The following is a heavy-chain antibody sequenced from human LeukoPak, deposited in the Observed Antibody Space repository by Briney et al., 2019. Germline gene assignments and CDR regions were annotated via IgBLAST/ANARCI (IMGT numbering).Heavy chain of an antibody. CDR2: IVPVFGTP. Sequence: ASVKVSCKASGGTFSNYAINWVRQAPGQGLEWMGRIVPVFGTPNFAQKFQGRVTLTRDGSTNTAYMEMSSLRSEDTAVYYCASHYGNSATGGFPYWGQGTLVTVSS. V-gene: IGHV1-69*05. CDR1: GGTFSNYA. CDR3: ASHYGNSATGGFPY. J-gene: IGHJ4*02. D-gene: IGHD3-10*01.